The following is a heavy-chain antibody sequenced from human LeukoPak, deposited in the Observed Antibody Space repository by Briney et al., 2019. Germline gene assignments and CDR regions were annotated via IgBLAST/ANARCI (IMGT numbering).Heavy chain of an antibody. V-gene: IGHV4-34*01. CDR1: GGSFSGYY. Sequence: SETLSLTCAVFGGSFSGYYWSWIRQPPGKGLEWIGEINHSGSTNYDPSLKSRITISVDTSKNQFSLKLSSVTAAGTAVYYCARDDYGGNSGPYYGMDVWGQGTTVTVSS. CDR2: INHSGST. J-gene: IGHJ6*02. D-gene: IGHD4-23*01. CDR3: ARDDYGGNSGPYYGMDV.